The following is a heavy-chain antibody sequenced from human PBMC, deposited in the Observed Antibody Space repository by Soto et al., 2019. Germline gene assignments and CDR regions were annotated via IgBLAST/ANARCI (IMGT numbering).Heavy chain of an antibody. CDR3: AQELSGGY. V-gene: IGHV3-30-3*01. D-gene: IGHD1-26*01. Sequence: QVQLVESGGDVVQPGRSLRLSCAASGFTFSSYAMHWVRQAPGKRLEWVAVTSDDGSNKYYADSVKGRFTISRDNSKNTLYLQMNSLRAEDAAVYYCAQELSGGYWGQGTLVTVSS. CDR2: TSDDGSNK. CDR1: GFTFSSYA. J-gene: IGHJ4*02.